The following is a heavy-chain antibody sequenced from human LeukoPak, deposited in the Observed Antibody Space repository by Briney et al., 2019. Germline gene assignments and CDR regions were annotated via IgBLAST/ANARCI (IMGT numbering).Heavy chain of an antibody. CDR3: ARADYSGSPDY. D-gene: IGHD3-10*01. Sequence: GSLRLSCAASGFTFSSYWMHWVRQAPGKGLVWVSRINSDGSSTSYADSVKGRFTISRDNAKNTLYLQMNSLRAEDTAVYYCARADYSGSPDYWGQGTLVTVSS. J-gene: IGHJ4*02. CDR2: INSDGSST. V-gene: IGHV3-74*01. CDR1: GFTFSSYW.